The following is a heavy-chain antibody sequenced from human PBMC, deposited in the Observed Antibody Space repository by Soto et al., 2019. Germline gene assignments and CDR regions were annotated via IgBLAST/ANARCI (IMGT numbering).Heavy chain of an antibody. CDR1: GFTFSRYW. CDR3: AKAPDGSGREYYCDY. Sequence: PGGSLRLSCATSGFTFSRYWMTWVRQVPGKGLEWVANINQDGTEKYYLASVKGRFTISRDNAKDSLDLQMNALSADDTAVYYCAKAPDGSGREYYCDYWGQGTLVTVSS. D-gene: IGHD3-10*01. J-gene: IGHJ4*02. CDR2: INQDGTEK. V-gene: IGHV3-7*01.